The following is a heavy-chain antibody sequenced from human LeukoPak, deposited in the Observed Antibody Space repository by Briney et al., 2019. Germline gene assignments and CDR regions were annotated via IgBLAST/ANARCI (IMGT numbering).Heavy chain of an antibody. CDR2: ISPDGAYI. J-gene: IGHJ6*02. CDR1: GFTFRSTV. CDR3: AKDDDIAVAGTYYYYYGMDV. D-gene: IGHD6-19*01. V-gene: IGHV3-23*01. Sequence: GGSLRLSCAASGFTFRSTVMTWVRQAPGKGLEWVSTISPDGAYIYYADSLRGRFTMSRDNSKNTLYLQMNSLRAEDTAVYYCAKDDDIAVAGTYYYYYGMDVWGQGTTVTVSS.